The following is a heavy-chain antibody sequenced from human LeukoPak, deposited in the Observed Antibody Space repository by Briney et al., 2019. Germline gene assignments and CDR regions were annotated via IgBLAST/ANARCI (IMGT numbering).Heavy chain of an antibody. CDR2: IYYSWST. CDR1: GGSISSSSYY. D-gene: IGHD2-2*02. V-gene: IGHV4-39*07. J-gene: IGHJ6*03. Sequence: TSETLSLTCTVSGGSISSSSYYWGWIRQPPGKGLEWIGSIYYSWSTYYNPSLKSRVTISVDTSKNQFSLKLSSVTAADTAVYYCARDRDYCSSTTCYTGYYYYMDVWGKGTTVTVSS. CDR3: ARDRDYCSSTTCYTGYYYYMDV.